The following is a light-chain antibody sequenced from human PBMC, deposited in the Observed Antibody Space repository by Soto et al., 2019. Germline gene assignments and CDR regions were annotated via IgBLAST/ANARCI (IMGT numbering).Light chain of an antibody. J-gene: IGKJ3*01. CDR3: QQRSNWPGT. Sequence: EIVLTQSPATLSLSPGERAILSCRASQSVGTYLAWYQQKPGQAPRLLIYDASNRATGITARFGGSGSGTDFTLTINSLGPEDFAVYYCQQRSNWPGTFGPGTKVDIK. CDR2: DAS. CDR1: QSVGTY. V-gene: IGKV3-11*01.